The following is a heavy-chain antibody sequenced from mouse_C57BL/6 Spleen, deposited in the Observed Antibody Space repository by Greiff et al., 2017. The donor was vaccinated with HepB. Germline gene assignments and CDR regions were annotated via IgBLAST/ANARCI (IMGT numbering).Heavy chain of an antibody. Sequence: QVQLQQPGAELVKPGASVKLSCKASGYTFTSYWMQWVKQRPGQGLEWIGEIDPSDSYTNYNQKFKGKATLTVDTSSSTAYMQLSSLTSEDSAVYYCAVGPFDYWGQGTTLTVSS. CDR1: GYTFTSYW. J-gene: IGHJ2*01. CDR2: IDPSDSYT. V-gene: IGHV1-50*01. CDR3: AVGPFDY.